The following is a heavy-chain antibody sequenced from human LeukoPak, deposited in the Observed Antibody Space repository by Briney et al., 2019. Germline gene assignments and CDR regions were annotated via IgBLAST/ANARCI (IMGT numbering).Heavy chain of an antibody. Sequence: ASVSVSCTASGYTFTSYAMNWVRQAPGQGLEGMGWINTNTGNPTYAQGFTGRFVFSLDTSVSTAYLQISRLKAEDTAVYYCARAARGDYEEPFDYWGQGTLVTVSS. CDR1: GYTFTSYA. D-gene: IGHD4-17*01. J-gene: IGHJ4*02. CDR2: INTNTGNP. V-gene: IGHV7-4-1*02. CDR3: ARAARGDYEEPFDY.